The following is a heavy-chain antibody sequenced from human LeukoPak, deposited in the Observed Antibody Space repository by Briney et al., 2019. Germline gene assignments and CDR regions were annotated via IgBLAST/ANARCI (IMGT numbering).Heavy chain of an antibody. V-gene: IGHV5-10-1*01. D-gene: IGHD3-10*01. J-gene: IGHJ4*02. CDR2: IDPSDSYT. CDR3: ARSHGAY. Sequence: GESLKISCKGSGXRFTTYWINWVRQMPGKGLEWMGRIDPSDSYTNYSPSFQGHVTISADKSISTAYLQWSSLKASDTAIYYCARSHGAYWGQGTLVTVSS. CDR1: GXRFTTYW.